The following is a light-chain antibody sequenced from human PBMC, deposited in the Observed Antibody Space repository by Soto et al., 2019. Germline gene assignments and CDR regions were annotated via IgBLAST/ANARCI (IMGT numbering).Light chain of an antibody. J-gene: IGKJ1*01. Sequence: EIVLTQSPGSLSLSPGERATLSCRASQSISSNFLAWYQRRPGQAPRLLIYDTSSRATGIPDRFSGSGSGTDFSLTISRLEPGDSAVYYYQQYGYSSPWTFGQGTKVEIK. CDR2: DTS. CDR3: QQYGYSSPWT. CDR1: QSISSNF. V-gene: IGKV3-20*01.